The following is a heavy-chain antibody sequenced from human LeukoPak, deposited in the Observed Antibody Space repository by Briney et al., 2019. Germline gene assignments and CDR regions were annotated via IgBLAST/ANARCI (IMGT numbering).Heavy chain of an antibody. J-gene: IGHJ3*02. CDR3: ARRRYCSSTSCSHGGAFDI. Sequence: GESLKISCKGSGYSFTSYWIGWVRQMPGKGLEWMGIIYPGDSDTRYSPSFQGQVTISADKSISTAYLQWSSLKASDTAMYYCARRRYCSSTSCSHGGAFDIWGQGTMVTVSS. CDR1: GYSFTSYW. CDR2: IYPGDSDT. V-gene: IGHV5-51*01. D-gene: IGHD2-2*01.